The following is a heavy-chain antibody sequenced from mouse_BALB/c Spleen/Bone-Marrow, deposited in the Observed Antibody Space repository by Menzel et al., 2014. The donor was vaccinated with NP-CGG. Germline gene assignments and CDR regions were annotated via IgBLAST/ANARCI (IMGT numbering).Heavy chain of an antibody. V-gene: IGHV1-77*01. CDR1: GYTFTDYY. J-gene: IGHJ4*01. CDR2: IYPGSGNT. Sequence: QVQLQQPGAELARPGASVKLSCKASGYTFTDYYVSWVKQRTGQGLEWIGEIYPGSGNTYYNEKFKCKATLTADRSSSTAYMQLSSLTSEDSAVYFCARAASLDYWGQGTSVTVSS. CDR3: ARAASLDY.